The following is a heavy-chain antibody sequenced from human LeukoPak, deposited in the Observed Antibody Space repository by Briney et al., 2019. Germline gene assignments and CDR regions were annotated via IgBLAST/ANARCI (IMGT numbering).Heavy chain of an antibody. CDR3: ARGGRDSSGWFLDY. CDR1: GYSFISYG. CDR2: ISAYNSYT. J-gene: IGHJ4*02. D-gene: IGHD6-19*01. Sequence: ASVKVSCKASGYSFISYGISWVRQAPGQGLEWMGWISAYNSYTNYAQRLQGRVTMTTDTSTSAAYMELRSLRSDDTALYYCARGGRDSSGWFLDYWGQGTLVTVSS. V-gene: IGHV1-18*01.